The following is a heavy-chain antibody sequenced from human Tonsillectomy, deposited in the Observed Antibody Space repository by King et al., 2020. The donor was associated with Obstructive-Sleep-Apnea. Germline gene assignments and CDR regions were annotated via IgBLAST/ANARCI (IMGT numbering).Heavy chain of an antibody. J-gene: IGHJ6*02. CDR2: INHSGNT. Sequence: VQLQQWGAGLLKPSETLSLTCTVYGGSFSGYSWSWIRQPPGKGLVWIGEINHSGNTNYNPSHKSRVTITVHTSKNQFSLSLTSVTAADTAVYYCARGLVDAVFGMDVWGQGTTVTVSS. CDR3: ARGLVDAVFGMDV. CDR1: GGSFSGYS. V-gene: IGHV4-34*01. D-gene: IGHD2-8*01.